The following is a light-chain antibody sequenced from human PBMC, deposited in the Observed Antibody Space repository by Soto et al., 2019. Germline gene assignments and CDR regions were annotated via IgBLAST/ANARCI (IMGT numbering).Light chain of an antibody. V-gene: IGLV2-14*01. CDR3: FSYTTCSTLV. CDR1: SSDVGGYNY. Sequence: QSALTQPASVSGSPGQSITISCTGTSSDVGGYNYVSWYQQHPAKAPKLMIYEVSNRPSGVSHRFSGSKSGNTASLTISGLQAEDEADYSCFSYTTCSTLVFGGGTKLTVL. CDR2: EVS. J-gene: IGLJ3*02.